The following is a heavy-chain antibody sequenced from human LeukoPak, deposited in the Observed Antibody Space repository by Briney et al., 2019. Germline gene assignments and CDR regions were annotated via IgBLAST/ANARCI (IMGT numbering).Heavy chain of an antibody. V-gene: IGHV1-69*05. J-gene: IGHJ4*02. CDR1: GGAFSSYA. D-gene: IGHD6-13*01. CDR3: ARSIAAAGTVHDY. CDR2: IIPIFGTA. Sequence: ASVKFSCKASGGAFSSYAISWGRQAPGQGLEWMEGIIPIFGTANYAQKLQGRVTMTTETSTSTAYMELRSLISDDTAVYYCARSIAAAGTVHDYWGQGTLVTVSS.